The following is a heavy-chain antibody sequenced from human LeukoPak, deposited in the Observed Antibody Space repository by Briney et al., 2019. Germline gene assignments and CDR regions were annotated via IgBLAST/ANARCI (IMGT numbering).Heavy chain of an antibody. CDR2: ISGSGGST. CDR1: GFTFSSYA. CDR3: AKVLAYYFDY. J-gene: IGHJ4*02. V-gene: IGHV3-23*01. Sequence: PGGSLRLSCAASGFTFSSYAMTWVRQAPGKGLEWVSAISGSGGSTYYADSVKGRFTISRDNSRNTLYLQMNSLRAEDTAVYYCAKVLAYYFDYWGQGTLVTVSS.